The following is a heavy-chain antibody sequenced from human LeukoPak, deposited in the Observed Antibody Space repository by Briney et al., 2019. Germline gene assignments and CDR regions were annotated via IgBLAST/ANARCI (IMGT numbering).Heavy chain of an antibody. J-gene: IGHJ3*02. CDR3: ARDRITGTRTDAFDI. V-gene: IGHV4-59*01. D-gene: IGHD1-7*01. Sequence: PSETLSLTCTVSGGSISSYYWSWIRQPPGKGLEWIGYNYYSGSTNYNPSLKSRVTISVDTSKNQFSLKLSSVTAADTAVYYCARDRITGTRTDAFDIWGQGTMVTVSS. CDR1: GGSISSYY. CDR2: NYYSGST.